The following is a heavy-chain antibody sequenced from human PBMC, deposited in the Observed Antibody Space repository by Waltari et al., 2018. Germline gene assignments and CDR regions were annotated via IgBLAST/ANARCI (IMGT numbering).Heavy chain of an antibody. CDR2: ISYDGSNK. CDR1: GFTFSSYA. Sequence: GFTFSSYAMHWVRQAPGTGLEWVAVISYDGSNKYYADSVKGRFTISRDNSKNTLYLQMNSLRAEDTAVYYCARRGEYYYDSSGFSNDAFDIWGQGTMVTVSS. D-gene: IGHD3-22*01. J-gene: IGHJ3*02. V-gene: IGHV3-30*01. CDR3: ARRGEYYYDSSGFSNDAFDI.